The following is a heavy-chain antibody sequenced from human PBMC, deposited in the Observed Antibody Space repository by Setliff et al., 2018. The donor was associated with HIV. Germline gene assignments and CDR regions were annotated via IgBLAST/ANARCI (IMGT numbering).Heavy chain of an antibody. CDR3: ARYYYDRSGSSAPYYFMDV. CDR2: IYYSGST. D-gene: IGHD3-22*01. Sequence: SETLSLTCTVSGSSISSQYWSWIRQSPGKGPEWIGHIYYSGSTNYNPSLKSRVTISVDKSKNQFSLKLTSVTAADTAVYYCARYYYDRSGSSAPYYFMDVWGKGTTVTVSS. J-gene: IGHJ6*03. CDR1: GSSISSQY. V-gene: IGHV4-59*08.